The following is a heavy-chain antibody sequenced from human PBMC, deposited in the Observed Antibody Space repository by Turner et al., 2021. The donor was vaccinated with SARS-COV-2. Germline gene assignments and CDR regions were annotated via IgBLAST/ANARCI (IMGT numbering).Heavy chain of an antibody. V-gene: IGHV3-30*18. Sequence: QMQLVESGGGVVQPGRSLSLSCAASGFTFSTYGIHWVRQAAGKGLEWLAIISYDGSQQYFAESVKGRFAVSRDNSNNTVSLLMNSLRAEDTAVYFCAKTRVSYRISNDPLEIWGQGTWVTVSS. CDR3: AKTRVSYRISNDPLEI. J-gene: IGHJ3*02. CDR2: ISYDGSQQ. CDR1: GFTFSTYG. D-gene: IGHD2-8*01.